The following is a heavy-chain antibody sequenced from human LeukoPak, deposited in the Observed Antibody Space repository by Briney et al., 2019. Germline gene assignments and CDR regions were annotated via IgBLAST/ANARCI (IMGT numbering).Heavy chain of an antibody. J-gene: IGHJ5*02. CDR2: IYYSGST. CDR3: ARAVVVPAAQKYNWFDP. CDR1: GGSISSGDYY. Sequence: SETLSLTCTVSGGSISSGDYYWSWIRQPPGKGLEWIGYIYYSGSTYYNPSLKSRATISVDTSKNQFTLKLSSVTAADTAVYYCARAVVVPAAQKYNWFDPWGQGTLVTVSS. V-gene: IGHV4-30-4*08. D-gene: IGHD2-2*01.